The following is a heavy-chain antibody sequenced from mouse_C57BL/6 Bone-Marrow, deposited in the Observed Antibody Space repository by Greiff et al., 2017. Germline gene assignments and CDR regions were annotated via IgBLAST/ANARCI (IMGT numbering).Heavy chain of an antibody. Sequence: VQLQQPGAELVKPGASVKLSCKASGYTFTSYWMHWVKQRPGQGLAWIGMIHPNSGSTNYNEKFKSKATLTVDKSDSTDYMQLSSLTSEDAAVYYWARDSDGYEGFAWFAYWGQGTLVTVAA. J-gene: IGHJ3*01. CDR3: ARDSDGYEGFAWFAY. D-gene: IGHD2-3*01. V-gene: IGHV1-64*01. CDR2: IHPNSGST. CDR1: GYTFTSYW.